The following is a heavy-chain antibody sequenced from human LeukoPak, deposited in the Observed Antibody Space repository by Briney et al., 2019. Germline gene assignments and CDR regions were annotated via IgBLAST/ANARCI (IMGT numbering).Heavy chain of an antibody. Sequence: ASLKLSCKASGYTFTGYYMHWVRQAPGQGLEWMGWIHPNSGGTNYAQKFQGRVTMTRDTSISTAYMELSRLRSDDTAVYYCARASSGWGGFDYWGQGTLVTVSS. CDR2: IHPNSGGT. CDR1: GYTFTGYY. J-gene: IGHJ4*02. D-gene: IGHD6-19*01. CDR3: ARASSGWGGFDY. V-gene: IGHV1-2*02.